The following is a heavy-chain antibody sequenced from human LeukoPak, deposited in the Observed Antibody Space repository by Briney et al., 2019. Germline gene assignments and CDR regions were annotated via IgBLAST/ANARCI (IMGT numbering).Heavy chain of an antibody. Sequence: SETLSLTCTASGGSISSYYWSWIRQPPGKGLEWIGYIYYSGSTNYNPSLKSRVTISVHTSKNQFSLKLSSVTAADTAVYYCARADPYYYDSSGYYSPWGQGTLVTVSS. CDR1: GGSISSYY. CDR2: IYYSGST. V-gene: IGHV4-59*01. J-gene: IGHJ5*02. D-gene: IGHD3-22*01. CDR3: ARADPYYYDSSGYYSP.